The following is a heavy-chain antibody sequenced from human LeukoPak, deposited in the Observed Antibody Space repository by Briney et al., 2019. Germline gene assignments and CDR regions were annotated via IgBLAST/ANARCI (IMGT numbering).Heavy chain of an antibody. Sequence: ASVKVSREVSGYTPTVLSMHWVRQAPGKGREGGGGFDPEVGETIYAQKFQGRVTMTEDTSTDTAYMELSSLRSEDTAVYYCAFLVAAALNGMDVWGQGTTVTVSS. J-gene: IGHJ6*02. V-gene: IGHV1-24*01. D-gene: IGHD6-13*01. CDR2: FDPEVGET. CDR1: GYTPTVLS. CDR3: AFLVAAALNGMDV.